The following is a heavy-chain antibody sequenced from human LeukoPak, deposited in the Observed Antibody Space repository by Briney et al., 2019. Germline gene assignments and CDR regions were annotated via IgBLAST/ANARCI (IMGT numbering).Heavy chain of an antibody. V-gene: IGHV1-58*02. CDR2: IVVGSGNT. J-gene: IGHJ4*02. CDR3: AVTYYYDSSGYRTQFDY. D-gene: IGHD3-22*01. CDR1: GLTFTSSA. Sequence: SVKVSCKASGLTFTSSAMQWVRQARGQRLEWIGWIVVGSGNTNYAQKFQERVTITRDMSTSTAYMELSSLRSEDTAVYYCAVTYYYDSSGYRTQFDYWGQGTLVTVSS.